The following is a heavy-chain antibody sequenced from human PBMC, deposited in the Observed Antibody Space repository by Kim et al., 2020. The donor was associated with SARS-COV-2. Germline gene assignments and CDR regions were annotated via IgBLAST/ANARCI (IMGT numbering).Heavy chain of an antibody. CDR1: GFTFSSYA. CDR2: IYSGGSST. CDR3: AKDSGGNDAFDI. J-gene: IGHJ3*02. D-gene: IGHD3-16*01. Sequence: GGSLRLSCAASGFTFSSYAMSWVRQAPGKGLEWVSVIYSGGSSTYYADPVKGRFTISRDNSKNTLYLQMNSLRAEDTAVYYCAKDSGGNDAFDIWGQGTMVTVSS. V-gene: IGHV3-23*03.